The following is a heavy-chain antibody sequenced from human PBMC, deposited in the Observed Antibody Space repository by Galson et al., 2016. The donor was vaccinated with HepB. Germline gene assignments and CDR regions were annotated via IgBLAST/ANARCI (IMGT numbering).Heavy chain of an antibody. CDR1: GFTFSNYA. J-gene: IGHJ5*02. CDR2: ISGSGDTT. CDR3: AKGNIVQVPAAPYA. V-gene: IGHV3-23*01. Sequence: SLRLSCAASGFTFSNYAMSWVRQAPGKGLEWVSSISGSGDTTYDADAVRGRLTISRDNSRNTLSLQMASLRPEDSAIYYCAKGNIVQVPAAPYAWGQGALVTVSS. D-gene: IGHD2-2*01.